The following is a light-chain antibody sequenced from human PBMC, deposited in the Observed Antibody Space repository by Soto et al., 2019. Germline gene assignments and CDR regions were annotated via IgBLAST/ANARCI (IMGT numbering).Light chain of an antibody. CDR1: QTISST. CDR2: GAS. Sequence: EIVMTQSPATLSVSPGERATLSCRASQTISSTLAWYQQKPGQAPRLLIYGASTRATGIPARFSGSGFGTEFTLTISSLQSEDSAMYYCQQYNNWPSYTFGQGTKLDIK. V-gene: IGKV3-15*01. J-gene: IGKJ2*01. CDR3: QQYNNWPSYT.